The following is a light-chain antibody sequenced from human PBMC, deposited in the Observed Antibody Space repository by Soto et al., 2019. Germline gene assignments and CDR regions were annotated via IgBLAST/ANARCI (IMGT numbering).Light chain of an antibody. CDR2: DAS. CDR1: QSVSRY. V-gene: IGKV3-11*01. Sequence: EIVLTQSPATLSLSPGERATLSRRASQSVSRYLAWYQQKPGQAPRLLIYDASNRATGIPARFSGSGSGTDFTLTISSLEPEDFAVYYCQQRSNWPPFSFGGGTKVEIK. CDR3: QQRSNWPPFS. J-gene: IGKJ4*01.